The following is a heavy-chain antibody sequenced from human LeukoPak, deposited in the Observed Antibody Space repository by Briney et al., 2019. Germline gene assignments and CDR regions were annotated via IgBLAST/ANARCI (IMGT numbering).Heavy chain of an antibody. D-gene: IGHD2-2*01. J-gene: IGHJ4*02. V-gene: IGHV3-7*01. CDR1: GFTFSNAW. Sequence: PGGSLRLSCAASGFTFSNAWMSWVRQAPGKGLEWVANIKQDGSEKYYVDSVKGRFTISRDNAKNSLYLQMNSLRAEDTAVYYCARLKLLWSNYFDYWGQGTLVTVSS. CDR3: ARLKLLWSNYFDY. CDR2: IKQDGSEK.